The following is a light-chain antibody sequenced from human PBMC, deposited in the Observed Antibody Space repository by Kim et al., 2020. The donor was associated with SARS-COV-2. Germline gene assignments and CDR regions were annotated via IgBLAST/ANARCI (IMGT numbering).Light chain of an antibody. CDR1: QSVSSY. V-gene: IGKV3-11*01. CDR3: QQRSEWPKT. J-gene: IGKJ1*01. Sequence: LSPGERATLACRDSQSVSSYLAWYQQKPGQAPRLLIYDASNRATGIPARFSGSGSGTDFTLTISSLEPEDFALYYCQQRSEWPKTFGQGTKVDIK. CDR2: DAS.